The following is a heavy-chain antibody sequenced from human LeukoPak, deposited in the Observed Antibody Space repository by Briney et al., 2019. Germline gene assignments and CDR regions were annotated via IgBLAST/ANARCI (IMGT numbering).Heavy chain of an antibody. CDR2: ISSSSNTI. V-gene: IGHV3-48*04. Sequence: PGGSLRLSCAASGFTFSSYGMHWVRQAPGKGLEWVSYISSSSNTIYYADSVKGRFTISRDNAKNSLYLQMNSLRAEDTAIYYCARDLGIVAPTYYFDYWGQGTLVTVSS. CDR1: GFTFSSYG. J-gene: IGHJ4*02. CDR3: ARDLGIVAPTYYFDY. D-gene: IGHD5-12*01.